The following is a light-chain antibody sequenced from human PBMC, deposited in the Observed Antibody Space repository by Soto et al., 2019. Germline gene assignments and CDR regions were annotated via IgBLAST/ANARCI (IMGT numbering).Light chain of an antibody. V-gene: IGLV2-14*01. CDR1: GSDIGGYNY. Sequence: QSALTQPASVSGSPGQSITISCTGTGSDIGGYNYVSWYQQYPGKAPKLMIFGVSDRPSGVSNRFSGSKSGTTASLTISGLQAEDEADYYCSSYKTSSTVVVFGGGTQLTVL. CDR2: GVS. CDR3: SSYKTSSTVVV. J-gene: IGLJ2*01.